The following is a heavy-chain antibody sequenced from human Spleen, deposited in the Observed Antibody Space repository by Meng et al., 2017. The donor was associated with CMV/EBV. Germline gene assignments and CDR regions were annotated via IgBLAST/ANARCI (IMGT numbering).Heavy chain of an antibody. D-gene: IGHD5-12*01. CDR2: ISSSGSTI. V-gene: IGHV3-48*03. J-gene: IGHJ2*01. CDR1: GFTFSSYE. CDR3: AGDLLGYTAYGVRYFDL. Sequence: GGSLRLSCAASGFTFSSYEMNWVRQAPGKGLEWVSYISSSGSTIYYADSVKGRFTISRDNAKNSLYLQMNSLRAEDTAMYYCAGDLLGYTAYGVRYFDLWGRGTLVTVSS.